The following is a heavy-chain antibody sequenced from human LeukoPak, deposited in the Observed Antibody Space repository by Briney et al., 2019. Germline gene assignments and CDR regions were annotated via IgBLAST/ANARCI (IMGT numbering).Heavy chain of an antibody. Sequence: GGSLRLSCAASGFTFSSYDMHWVRQATGKGLEWVSAIGTAGDTYYPGSVKGRFTISRENAKNSLYLQMNSLRAGDTAVYYCARAYSSGWYNWFDPWGQGTLVTVSS. CDR3: ARAYSSGWYNWFDP. J-gene: IGHJ5*02. V-gene: IGHV3-13*01. CDR1: GFTFSSYD. D-gene: IGHD6-19*01. CDR2: IGTAGDT.